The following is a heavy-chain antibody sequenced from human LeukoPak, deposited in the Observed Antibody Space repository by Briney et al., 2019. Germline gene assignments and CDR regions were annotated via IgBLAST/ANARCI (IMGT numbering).Heavy chain of an antibody. CDR3: ARRGGANWFDP. D-gene: IGHD3-10*01. CDR2: IYYSGST. J-gene: IGHJ5*02. Sequence: PSETLSLTCTVSGGSISGSNYYWGWLRQPPGKGLEWIGSIYYSGSTYYNPSLKSRVTISVDTSKNQFSLKLSSVTAADTAVYYCARRGGANWFDPWGQGTLVTVSS. CDR1: GGSISGSNYY. V-gene: IGHV4-39*07.